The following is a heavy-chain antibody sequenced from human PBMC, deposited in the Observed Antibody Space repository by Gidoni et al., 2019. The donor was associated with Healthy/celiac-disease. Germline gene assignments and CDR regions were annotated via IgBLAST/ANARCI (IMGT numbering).Heavy chain of an antibody. Sequence: VQLVETGGGLIQPGGSLRLSCAASGFTVSSNYMSWVRQAPGKGLEGVSVIYSGGSTYYAYSVKGRFTISRDNSKNTLYLQMNSLRAEDTAVYYCARAPYGDYFDYWGQGTLVTVSS. J-gene: IGHJ4*02. CDR2: IYSGGST. D-gene: IGHD4-17*01. CDR1: GFTVSSNY. V-gene: IGHV3-53*02. CDR3: ARAPYGDYFDY.